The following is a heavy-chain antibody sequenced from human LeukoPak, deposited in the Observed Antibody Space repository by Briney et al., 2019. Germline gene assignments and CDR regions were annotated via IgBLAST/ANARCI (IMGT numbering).Heavy chain of an antibody. CDR3: ARDGGSSYEIDY. V-gene: IGHV3-48*01. CDR2: ISKNLATV. J-gene: IGHJ4*02. CDR1: GFTFSSYS. Sequence: GGSLRLSCAASGFTFSSYSFNWVRQAPGKGLEWVSYISKNLATVYYADSVKDRFTISRDNAKNSLYLQMNSLRPEDTALYYCARDGGSSYEIDYWGQGTVVTVSS. D-gene: IGHD5-18*01.